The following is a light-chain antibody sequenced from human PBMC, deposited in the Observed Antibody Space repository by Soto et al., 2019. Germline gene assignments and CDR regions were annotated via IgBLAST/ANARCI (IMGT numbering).Light chain of an antibody. CDR1: SSDVGGYNY. CDR2: DVS. Sequence: SVLTQPRSVSGSPGQSVTISCTGTSSDVGGYNYVSWYQQHPGKAPKLMIYDVSKRPSGVPDRFSGSKSGNTASLTISGLQAEDEADYYCCSYAGSYTFYVFGTGTKV. V-gene: IGLV2-11*01. J-gene: IGLJ1*01. CDR3: CSYAGSYTFYV.